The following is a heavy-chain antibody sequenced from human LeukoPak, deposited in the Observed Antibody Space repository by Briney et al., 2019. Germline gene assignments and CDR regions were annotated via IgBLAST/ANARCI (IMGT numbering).Heavy chain of an antibody. Sequence: GGSLRLSCAASGFTFSSYSMNWVRQAPGKGLEWVSSITSSSGYIYYADSVKGRFTISRDNAKNSLYLQMNSLRAEDTAVYYCARVVDIAIRYYFDYWGQGTLVTVSS. V-gene: IGHV3-21*01. CDR2: ITSSSGYI. CDR3: ARVVDIAIRYYFDY. D-gene: IGHD5-18*01. CDR1: GFTFSSYS. J-gene: IGHJ4*02.